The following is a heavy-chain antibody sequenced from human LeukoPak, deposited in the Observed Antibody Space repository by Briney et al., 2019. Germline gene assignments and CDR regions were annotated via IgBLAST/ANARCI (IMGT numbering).Heavy chain of an antibody. CDR2: ISHSGST. CDR1: GGSFSGYY. V-gene: IGHV4-34*01. Sequence: SETLSLTCAVYGGSFSGYYWSWIRQPPGKGLEWIGEISHSGSTNYNPSLKSRVTISVDTSKNQFSLKLSSVTAANTAVYYCARGSYILYYYYYYGMDVWGQGTTVTVSS. CDR3: ARGSYILYYYYYYGMDV. D-gene: IGHD4-11*01. J-gene: IGHJ6*02.